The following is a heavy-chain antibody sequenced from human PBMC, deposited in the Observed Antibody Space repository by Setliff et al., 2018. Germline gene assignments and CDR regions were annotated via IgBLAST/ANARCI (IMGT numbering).Heavy chain of an antibody. Sequence: GASVKVSCKASGYTFTSYGISWVRQATGQGLEWMGWMNPNSGNTAYAQKFQGRVTMTRNSSISTAYMELSTLRSEDTAVYYCARAGYDSSGYYYEGGTYWGQGTLVTVSS. CDR2: MNPNSGNT. J-gene: IGHJ4*02. CDR3: ARAGYDSSGYYYEGGTY. V-gene: IGHV1-8*02. CDR1: GYTFTSYG. D-gene: IGHD3-22*01.